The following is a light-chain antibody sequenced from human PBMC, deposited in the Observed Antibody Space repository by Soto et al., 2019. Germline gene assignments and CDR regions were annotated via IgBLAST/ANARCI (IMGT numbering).Light chain of an antibody. V-gene: IGLV2-14*01. J-gene: IGLJ1*01. CDR1: SSDVGGYNY. CDR2: EVS. Sequence: QSALTQPASVSGSPGQSITISCTGTSSDVGGYNYVSWYQQHPGKAPKLIIYEVSNRPSGVSNRFSGSKSGNTASLTISGLQAEDEAVYYCNSYTSKSTGVFGTGTKLTVL. CDR3: NSYTSKSTGV.